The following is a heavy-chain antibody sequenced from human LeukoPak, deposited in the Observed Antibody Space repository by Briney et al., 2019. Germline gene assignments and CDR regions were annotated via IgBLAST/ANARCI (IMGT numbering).Heavy chain of an antibody. J-gene: IGHJ4*02. D-gene: IGHD6-13*01. CDR2: ISYDGSNK. Sequence: GGSLRLSCAASGFTFSSYAMHWVRQAPGKGLEWVAVISYDGSNKYYADSVKGRFTISRDNSKNTLYLQMNSLRAEDTAVYYCASSLAAAALDYWGQGTLVTVSS. V-gene: IGHV3-30*04. CDR1: GFTFSSYA. CDR3: ASSLAAAALDY.